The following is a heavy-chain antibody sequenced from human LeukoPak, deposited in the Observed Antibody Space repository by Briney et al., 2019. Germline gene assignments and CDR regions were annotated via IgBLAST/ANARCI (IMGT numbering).Heavy chain of an antibody. Sequence: GGSLRLSCVASGFTFRDHYMSWIRQAPGKGLEWVSYISDSGSYTYYAESVKGRFTMSRDNAKKSLFLQMSSLRAEDTAVYYCARDNSGSDYWGQGTLVTVSS. V-gene: IGHV3-11*05. D-gene: IGHD6-19*01. CDR3: ARDNSGSDY. CDR1: GFTFRDHY. J-gene: IGHJ4*02. CDR2: ISDSGSYT.